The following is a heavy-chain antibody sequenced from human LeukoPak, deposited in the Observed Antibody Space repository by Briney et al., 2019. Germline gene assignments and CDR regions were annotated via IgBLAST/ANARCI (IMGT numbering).Heavy chain of an antibody. CDR1: GFTFSSYS. Sequence: PGGSLRLSCAASGFTFSSYSLSWVRQAPRKGLEWVSYISSSSTTIYYADSVKGRFTISRDNAKNSLYLQMSSLRAEDTAVYYCARDVCSGGSCYYDYWGQGTLVTVSS. V-gene: IGHV3-48*01. J-gene: IGHJ4*02. D-gene: IGHD2-15*01. CDR3: ARDVCSGGSCYYDY. CDR2: ISSSSTTI.